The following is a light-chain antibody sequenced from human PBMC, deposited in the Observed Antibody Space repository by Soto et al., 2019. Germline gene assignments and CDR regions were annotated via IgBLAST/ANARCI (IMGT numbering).Light chain of an antibody. CDR1: SSNIGAGYE. V-gene: IGLV1-40*01. CDR2: GDR. Sequence: QSVLTQPPSVSEAPGQRVTISCTGSSSNIGAGYEVHWYQQLPGTAPKLLIYGDRYRPSGVPDRFSGSKSGTSVSLAITGLQAEDEADYHCQSYDSSLSGMVFGGGTKLTVL. J-gene: IGLJ3*02. CDR3: QSYDSSLSGMV.